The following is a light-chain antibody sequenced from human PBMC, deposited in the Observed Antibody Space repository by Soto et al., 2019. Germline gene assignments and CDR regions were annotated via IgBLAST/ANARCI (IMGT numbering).Light chain of an antibody. CDR3: QQYNSSST. V-gene: IGKV1-5*03. CDR1: QSISSW. CDR2: KAS. J-gene: IGKJ3*01. Sequence: DIQMTQSPSTLSASVGDRVTITCRASQSISSWLAWYQQKPGKAPKLLIYKASSSESGVPSSFSGSGSGTEFPLTISSLPPDDFATYYCQQYNSSSTFGPGTKVDIK.